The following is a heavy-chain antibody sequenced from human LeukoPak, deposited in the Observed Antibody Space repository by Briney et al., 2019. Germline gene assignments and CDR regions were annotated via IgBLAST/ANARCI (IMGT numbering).Heavy chain of an antibody. J-gene: IGHJ4*02. V-gene: IGHV3-74*01. CDR1: GFTFSNYW. D-gene: IGHD3-9*01. CDR3: ARATYYDILTGSNYFDY. Sequence: GGSLRLSCAASGFTFSNYWMHWVRQAPGKGLVWVSRINSDGINTSYADSVKGRFTISRDNAKNSLYLQMNSLRAEDTAVYYCARATYYDILTGSNYFDYWGQGTLVTVSS. CDR2: INSDGINT.